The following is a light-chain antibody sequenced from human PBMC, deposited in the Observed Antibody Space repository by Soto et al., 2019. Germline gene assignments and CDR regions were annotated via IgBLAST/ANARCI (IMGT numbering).Light chain of an antibody. J-gene: IGKJ1*01. V-gene: IGKV3-15*01. CDR2: GAS. CDR3: QQYDNRPWT. Sequence: EIVMTQSPATLSVSPGGRATLSCRASQSISDTLAWYQQKPGQAPRLLIYGASTRATGFPARFSGSGSGADFTLTISSLQSEDFAVYYCQQYDNRPWTFGQGTKVEIK. CDR1: QSISDT.